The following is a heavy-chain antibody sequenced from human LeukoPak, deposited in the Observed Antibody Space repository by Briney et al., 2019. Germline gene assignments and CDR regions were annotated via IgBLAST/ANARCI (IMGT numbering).Heavy chain of an antibody. CDR2: ISNDATKK. Sequence: GRSLRLSCAASGFTFSTYAMHWVRQAPGKGLEWVAVISNDATKKYYADSVKGRSTISRDNSENTLYLQMNSLRAEDTAVYYCASTGYSSSEFDYWGQGTLVTVSS. CDR3: ASTGYSSSEFDY. J-gene: IGHJ4*02. V-gene: IGHV3-30*03. CDR1: GFTFSTYA. D-gene: IGHD6-13*01.